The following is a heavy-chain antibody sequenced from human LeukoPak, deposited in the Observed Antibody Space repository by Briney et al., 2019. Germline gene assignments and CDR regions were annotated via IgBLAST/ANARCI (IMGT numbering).Heavy chain of an antibody. CDR2: IRSKAYGGTT. CDR1: GFTFGDYA. J-gene: IGHJ3*02. D-gene: IGHD3-22*01. V-gene: IGHV3-49*04. Sequence: GGSLRLSCTASGFTFGDYAMSWVRQAPGKGLEWVGFIRSKAYGGTTEYAASVKGRFTIPRDDSKSIAYLQMNSLKTEDTAVYYCTRAPHSYYDSSGYSTYAFDIWGQGTMVAVSS. CDR3: TRAPHSYYDSSGYSTYAFDI.